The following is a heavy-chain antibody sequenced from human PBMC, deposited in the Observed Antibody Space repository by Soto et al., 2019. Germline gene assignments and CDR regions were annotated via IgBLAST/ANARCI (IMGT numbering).Heavy chain of an antibody. Sequence: PGGSLRLSCAASGFTFSNAWMSWVRQAPGKGLEWVGRIKSKTDGGTTDYAAPVKGRFTISRDNAKNSLYLQMNSLRDEDTAVYYCARELFGESEYYYYGMDVWGQGTTVTAP. D-gene: IGHD3-10*02. CDR1: GFTFSNAW. J-gene: IGHJ6*02. CDR3: ARELFGESEYYYYGMDV. V-gene: IGHV3-15*01. CDR2: IKSKTDGGTT.